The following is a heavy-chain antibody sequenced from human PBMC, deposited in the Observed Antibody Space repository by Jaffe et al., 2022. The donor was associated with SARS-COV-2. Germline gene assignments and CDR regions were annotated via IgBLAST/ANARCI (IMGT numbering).Heavy chain of an antibody. CDR2: ISSSSSYI. CDR1: GFTFSSYS. J-gene: IGHJ4*02. Sequence: EMQLVESGGGLVKPGGSLRLSCTASGFTFSSYSMNWVRQAPGKGLEWVSCISSSSSYIYYADSVKGRFTISRDNAKNSLYLQMNSLRAEDTAVYYCARYSYYYDSSADTVAYWGQGTLVTVSS. CDR3: ARYSYYYDSSADTVAY. V-gene: IGHV3-21*06. D-gene: IGHD3-22*01.